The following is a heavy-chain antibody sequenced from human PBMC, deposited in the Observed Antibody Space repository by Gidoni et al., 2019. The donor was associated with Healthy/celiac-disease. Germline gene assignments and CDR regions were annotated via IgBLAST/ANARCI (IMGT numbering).Heavy chain of an antibody. CDR3: ARGRVPGWYSHYYGMDV. V-gene: IGHV4-34*01. CDR1: GGSFSGYY. Sequence: QVQLQQWGAGLLKPSETLSLTCAVYGGSFSGYYWSWIRQPPGKGLEWIGEINHSGSTNYNPSLKSRVTISVDTSKNQFSLKLSSVTAADTAVYYCARGRVPGWYSHYYGMDVWGQGTTVTVSS. CDR2: INHSGST. J-gene: IGHJ6*02. D-gene: IGHD6-19*01.